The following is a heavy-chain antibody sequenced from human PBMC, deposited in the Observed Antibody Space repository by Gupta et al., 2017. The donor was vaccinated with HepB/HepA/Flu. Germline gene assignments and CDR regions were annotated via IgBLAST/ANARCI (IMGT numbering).Heavy chain of an antibody. J-gene: IGHJ6*04. Sequence: QVQLLESGGGVVQPGRSLRLPCTASGFHGRNYGIHCVRQAPGKGLEWVSVISYDASSKDYADSVKGRFTISRDNSKNTWFLQMNSLRVEDTAVYYCAREDYDHFWGNYRPREMDVWGKGTTVTVSA. V-gene: IGHV3-30*03. CDR2: ISYDASSK. D-gene: IGHD3-16*02. CDR3: AREDYDHFWGNYRPREMDV. CDR1: GFHGRNYG.